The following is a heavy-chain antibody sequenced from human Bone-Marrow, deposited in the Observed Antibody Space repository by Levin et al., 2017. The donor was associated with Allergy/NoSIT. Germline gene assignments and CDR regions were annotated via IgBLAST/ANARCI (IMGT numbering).Heavy chain of an antibody. CDR2: IKPDESDK. CDR1: GFTFSTYW. CDR3: ARRGILVGASGWGYGMDV. Sequence: SGGSLRLSCGASGFTFSTYWMSWVRQAPGKGLEWVANIKPDESDKYYVDSVKGRFTISRDNAKNSLYLQMNSLRVDDTAVYYCARRGILVGASGWGYGMDVWGQGTTVTVSS. D-gene: IGHD1-26*01. J-gene: IGHJ6*02. V-gene: IGHV3-7*01.